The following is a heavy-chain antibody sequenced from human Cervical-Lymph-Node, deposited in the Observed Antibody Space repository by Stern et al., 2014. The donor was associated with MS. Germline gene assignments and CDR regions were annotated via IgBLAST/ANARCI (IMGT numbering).Heavy chain of an antibody. Sequence: QVHLVESGGGVVQPGRSLRLSCAASGFTFSTYAMHWVRQAPGKGLEWVAVVSYDGGNKYYADSVRGRFTISRDNSNNTLSLQMNSLRPEDTAVYYCAGAPLWWLRDYWGQGTLVTVSS. V-gene: IGHV3-30*04. CDR2: VSYDGGNK. CDR1: GFTFSTYA. D-gene: IGHD5-12*01. CDR3: AGAPLWWLRDY. J-gene: IGHJ4*02.